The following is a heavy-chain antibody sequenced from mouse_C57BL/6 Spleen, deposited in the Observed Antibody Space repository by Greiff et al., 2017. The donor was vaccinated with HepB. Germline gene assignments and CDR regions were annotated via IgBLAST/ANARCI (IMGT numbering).Heavy chain of an antibody. CDR1: GFTFSSYA. D-gene: IGHD1-1*01. Sequence: EVKLVESGGGLVKPGGSLKLSCAASGFTFSSYAMSWVRQTPEKRLEWVATISDGGSYTYYPDNVKGRFTISRDNAKNNLYLQMSQLKSEDTAMYYCARDRNGSSYENYFDYWGQGTTLTVSS. V-gene: IGHV5-4*01. J-gene: IGHJ2*01. CDR2: ISDGGSYT. CDR3: ARDRNGSSYENYFDY.